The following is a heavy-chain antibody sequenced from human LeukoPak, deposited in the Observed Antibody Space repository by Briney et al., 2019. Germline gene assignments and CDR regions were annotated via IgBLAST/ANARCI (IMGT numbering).Heavy chain of an antibody. Sequence: PGGSLRLSCAASGFTFSNYAMHWVRQAPGKGLEWVAIISYDGSNKYYADSVKGRFTISRDDSKNTLYLQMNSLRADDTAVYYCARGRSESHHFDSWGQGTLVTVSS. CDR3: ARGRSESHHFDS. CDR1: GFTFSNYA. CDR2: ISYDGSNK. D-gene: IGHD3-10*01. V-gene: IGHV3-30*04. J-gene: IGHJ4*02.